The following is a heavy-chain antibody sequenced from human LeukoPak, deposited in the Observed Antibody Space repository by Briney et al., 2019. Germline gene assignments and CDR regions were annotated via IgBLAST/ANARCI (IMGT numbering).Heavy chain of an antibody. CDR1: EFTFSSYW. CDR3: ARAWFGRVGATIYGY. D-gene: IGHD1-26*01. CDR2: IKQDGSEK. V-gene: IGHV3-7*01. J-gene: IGHJ4*02. Sequence: PGRSLRLSCAASEFTFSSYWMSWVRQAPGKGLEWVANIKQDGSEKYYVDSVKGRFTISRDNAKNSLYLQMNSLRAEDTAVYYCARAWFGRVGATIYGYWGQGTLVTVSS.